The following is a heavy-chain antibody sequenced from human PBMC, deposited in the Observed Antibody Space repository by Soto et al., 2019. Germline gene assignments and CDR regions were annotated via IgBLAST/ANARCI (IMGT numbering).Heavy chain of an antibody. D-gene: IGHD1-1*01. V-gene: IGHV4-4*02. J-gene: IGHJ6*02. CDR2: IYHSGST. Sequence: SETLSLTCAVSGGSISSSNWWGWVRQPPGKGLEWIGEIYHSGSTNYNPSLKSRVTISVDKSKNQFSLKLSSVTAADTAVYYCARAAATDYYYYGMDVRGQGTTVTVSS. CDR3: ARAAATDYYYYGMDV. CDR1: GGSISSSNW.